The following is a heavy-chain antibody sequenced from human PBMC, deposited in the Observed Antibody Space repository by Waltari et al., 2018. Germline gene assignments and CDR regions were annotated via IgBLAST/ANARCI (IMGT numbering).Heavy chain of an antibody. Sequence: QVQLVQSGAEVKKSGSSVKVSCKASGGSFRFSAIAWVRQAPGQGLEWLGGIIPMFGTTKYAQRFQGRVTSTADESTSTAFMELNSLTSEDTAVYYCARGTVYYYDSGSRYYMDVWGNGTTVTVSS. CDR3: ARGTVYYYDSGSRYYMDV. J-gene: IGHJ6*03. D-gene: IGHD3-10*01. CDR2: IIPMFGTT. CDR1: GGSFRFSA. V-gene: IGHV1-69*12.